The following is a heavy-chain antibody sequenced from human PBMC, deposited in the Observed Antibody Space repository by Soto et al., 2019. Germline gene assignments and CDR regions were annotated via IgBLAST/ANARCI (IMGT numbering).Heavy chain of an antibody. J-gene: IGHJ4*02. V-gene: IGHV1-69*13. CDR3: ARDKHGYYYDSSGYYMDY. CDR2: IIPIFGTA. D-gene: IGHD3-22*01. Sequence: SVKVSCKASGGTFSSYAISWVRQAPGQGLEWMGGIIPIFGTANYAQKFQGRVTITADESTSTAYMELSSLRSEDTAVYYCARDKHGYYYDSSGYYMDYWGQGTLVTVSS. CDR1: GGTFSSYA.